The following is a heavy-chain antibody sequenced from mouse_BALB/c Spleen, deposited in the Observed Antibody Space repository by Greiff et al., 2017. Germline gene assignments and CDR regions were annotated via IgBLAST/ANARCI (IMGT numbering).Heavy chain of an antibody. Sequence: EVQLVESGGGLVKPGGSLKLSCAASGFTFSSYAMSWVRQTPEKRLEWVASISSGGSTYYPDSVKGRFTISRDNARNILYLQMSSLRSEDTAMYYCARGEYGNYDYAMDYWGQGTSVTVSS. CDR3: ARGEYGNYDYAMDY. CDR1: GFTFSSYA. D-gene: IGHD2-10*02. CDR2: ISSGGST. V-gene: IGHV5-6-5*01. J-gene: IGHJ4*01.